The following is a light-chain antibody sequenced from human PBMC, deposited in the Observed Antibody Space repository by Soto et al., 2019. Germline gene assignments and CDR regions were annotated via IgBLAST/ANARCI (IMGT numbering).Light chain of an antibody. V-gene: IGKV1-9*01. J-gene: IGKJ4*01. CDR1: QGISSY. Sequence: DIQLTQSPSFLSASVGDRVTITCRASQGISSYLAWYQQKPGKAPKLLIYAASTLQSGVPSRFSGSGSGTEFTLTISSLQPEDFATYYCQQLNSDPQGLTVGGGPKVESK. CDR2: AAS. CDR3: QQLNSDPQGLT.